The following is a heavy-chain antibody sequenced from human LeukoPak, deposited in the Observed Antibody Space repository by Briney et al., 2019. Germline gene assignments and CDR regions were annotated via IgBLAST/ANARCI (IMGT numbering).Heavy chain of an antibody. J-gene: IGHJ4*02. CDR3: ARVSSGSGSYRAREFDY. CDR2: IYYSGST. V-gene: IGHV4-59*01. Sequence: SETLSLNCTVSGGSINSYYWSWIRQPPGKGLERIGYIYYSGSTNYNPSLKSRVTISVDTSKNQFSLKLSSVTAADTAVYYCARVSSGSGSYRAREFDYWGQGTLVTVSS. CDR1: GGSINSYY. D-gene: IGHD3-10*01.